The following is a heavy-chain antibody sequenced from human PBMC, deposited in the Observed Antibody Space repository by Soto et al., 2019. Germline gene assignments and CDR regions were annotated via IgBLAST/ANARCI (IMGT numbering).Heavy chain of an antibody. D-gene: IGHD1-1*01. V-gene: IGHV1-18*01. Sequence: ASVKACRKASGYTFTSYGISWVRQAPGQGLEWMGWISAYNGNTNYAQKLQGRVTMTTDTSTSTAYMELRSLRSDDTAVYYCARKRLEPGLDSFDIWGQGTMVTVS. J-gene: IGHJ3*02. CDR2: ISAYNGNT. CDR1: GYTFTSYG. CDR3: ARKRLEPGLDSFDI.